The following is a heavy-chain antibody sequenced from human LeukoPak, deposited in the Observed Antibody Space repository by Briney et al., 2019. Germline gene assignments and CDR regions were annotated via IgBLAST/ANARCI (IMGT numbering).Heavy chain of an antibody. V-gene: IGHV5-51*01. Sequence: PGESLKISCKGSGYSFTSYWIGWVRQMPGKGLEWMGIIYPGDSDTRYSPSFQGQVTISADKSISTAYLQWSSLKASDTAMYYCARVDWFQHLPNAFDIWGQGTMVTVSS. CDR1: GYSFTSYW. CDR3: ARVDWFQHLPNAFDI. CDR2: IYPGDSDT. J-gene: IGHJ3*02. D-gene: IGHD3-9*01.